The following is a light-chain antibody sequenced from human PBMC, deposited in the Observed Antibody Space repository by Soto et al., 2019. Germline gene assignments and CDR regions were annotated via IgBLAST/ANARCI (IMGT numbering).Light chain of an antibody. Sequence: QSVLTQPASVSGSPGQSVTISCTGTSXDVGGYDYVSWYQQEPGKAPKVIIYEVSNRPSGVSDRFSGSKSGNMASLTISGLQAADEADYYCSSYTSRSTLFGTGTKVTVL. CDR3: SSYTSRSTL. J-gene: IGLJ1*01. CDR2: EVS. V-gene: IGLV2-14*01. CDR1: SXDVGGYDY.